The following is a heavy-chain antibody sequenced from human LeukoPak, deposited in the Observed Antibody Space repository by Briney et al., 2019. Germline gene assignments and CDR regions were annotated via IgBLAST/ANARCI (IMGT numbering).Heavy chain of an antibody. CDR3: ATTGDYESFDY. CDR1: GFTFSDYY. CDR2: IHSSSAYT. D-gene: IGHD4-17*01. J-gene: IGHJ4*02. V-gene: IGHV3-11*06. Sequence: PGGSLRLSCAASGFTFSDYYMDWIRQAPGKGLEWVSYIHSSSAYTNYADSVKGRFTISRDNAKNSLYLQMNSLRAEDTAVYYCATTGDYESFDYWGQGTLVTVSS.